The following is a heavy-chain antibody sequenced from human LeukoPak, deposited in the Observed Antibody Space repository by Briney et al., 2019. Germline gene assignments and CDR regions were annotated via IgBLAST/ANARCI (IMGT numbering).Heavy chain of an antibody. D-gene: IGHD5-18*01. Sequence: GGSLRLSCAASGFTFSDYYMSWIRQDPGKGLEWVSYISSSGSTIYYADSVKGRFTISRDNAKNSLYLQMNSLRAEDTAVYYCARAGGRYSYGLDWFDPWGQGTLVTVSS. J-gene: IGHJ5*02. V-gene: IGHV3-11*01. CDR2: ISSSGSTI. CDR1: GFTFSDYY. CDR3: ARAGGRYSYGLDWFDP.